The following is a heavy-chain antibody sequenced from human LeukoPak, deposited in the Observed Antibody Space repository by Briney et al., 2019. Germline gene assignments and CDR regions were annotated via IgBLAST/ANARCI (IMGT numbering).Heavy chain of an antibody. CDR2: INTDGSRT. CDR3: AKARGSTDYYYYGMDV. D-gene: IGHD5/OR15-5a*01. CDR1: GFTFSDYW. V-gene: IGHV3-74*01. Sequence: GGSLRLSCAASGFTFSDYWMHWVRQAPGKGLVWVSLINTDGSRTSYADSVKGRFTISRDNSKNTLYLQMNSLRAEDTAVYYCAKARGSTDYYYYGMDVWGQGTTVTVSS. J-gene: IGHJ6*02.